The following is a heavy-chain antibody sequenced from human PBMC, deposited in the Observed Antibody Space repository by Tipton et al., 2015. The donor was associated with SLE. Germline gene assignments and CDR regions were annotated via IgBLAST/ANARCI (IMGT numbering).Heavy chain of an antibody. CDR1: GGSITNYY. Sequence: TLSLTCTVSGGSITNYYWTWIRQTPGKGLEWIGNIYYTGNTNYNPSLKSRVTISVDTSKNQFSLKLTSVTAADTSVYYCAREQTDAYTYGPIDYWGQGTLVTVSS. D-gene: IGHD5-18*01. CDR3: AREQTDAYTYGPIDY. J-gene: IGHJ4*02. V-gene: IGHV4-59*12. CDR2: IYYTGNT.